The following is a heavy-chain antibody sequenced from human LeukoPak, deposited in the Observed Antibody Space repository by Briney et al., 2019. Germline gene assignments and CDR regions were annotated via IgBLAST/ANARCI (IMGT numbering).Heavy chain of an antibody. D-gene: IGHD2-15*01. Sequence: SETLSLTCTVSGRSIRSSSYYWGWIRQPPGKGLEWIGEINHSGSTNYNPSLKSRVTISVDTSKNQFSLKLSSVTAADTAVYYCARGGYCSGGSCYSVLDYYYYGMDVWGQGTTVNVSS. CDR3: ARGGYCSGGSCYSVLDYYYYGMDV. V-gene: IGHV4-39*07. CDR1: GRSIRSSSYY. CDR2: INHSGST. J-gene: IGHJ6*02.